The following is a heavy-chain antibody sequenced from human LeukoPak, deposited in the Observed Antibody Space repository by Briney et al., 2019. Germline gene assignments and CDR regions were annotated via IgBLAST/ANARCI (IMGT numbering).Heavy chain of an antibody. CDR3: ARTADYGDYYYYMDV. J-gene: IGHJ6*03. V-gene: IGHV4-34*01. Sequence: PSETLSLTCAVYGGSFSGYYWSWIRQPPGKGLEWIGEINHSGSTNYNPSLKSRVTISVDTSKNQFSLKLSSVTAADTAVYYCARTADYGDYYYYMDVWGKGTTVTVSS. D-gene: IGHD4-17*01. CDR1: GGSFSGYY. CDR2: INHSGST.